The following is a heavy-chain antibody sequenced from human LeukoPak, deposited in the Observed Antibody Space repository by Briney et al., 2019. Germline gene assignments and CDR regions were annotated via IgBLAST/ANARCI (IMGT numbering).Heavy chain of an antibody. Sequence: GGSLRLSCAASGFTFSSYSMNWVRQAPGKGLEWVSSISSSSSYIYYADSVKGRFTISRDNAKNSLHLQMNSLRAEDTAVYYCARELRWVAFDIWGQGTMVTVSS. CDR1: GFTFSSYS. D-gene: IGHD4-23*01. V-gene: IGHV3-21*01. CDR2: ISSSSSYI. CDR3: ARELRWVAFDI. J-gene: IGHJ3*02.